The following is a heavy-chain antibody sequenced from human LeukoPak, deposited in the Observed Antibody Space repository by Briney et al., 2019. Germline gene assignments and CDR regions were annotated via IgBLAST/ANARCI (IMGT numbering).Heavy chain of an antibody. V-gene: IGHV1-69*01. J-gene: IGHJ6*03. CDR1: GGTFSSYA. CDR3: ARTIPRDAYYYYYYMDV. CDR2: IIPIFGTA. Sequence: SVKVSCKASGGTFSSYAISWVRQAPGQGLEWMGGIIPIFGTANYAQKFQGRVTITADESTSTAYMELSSLRSEDTAVYYCARTIPRDAYYYYYYMDVWGKGTTVTVSS.